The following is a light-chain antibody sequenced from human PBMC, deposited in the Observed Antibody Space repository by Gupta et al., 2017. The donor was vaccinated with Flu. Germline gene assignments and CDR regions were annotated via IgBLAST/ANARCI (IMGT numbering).Light chain of an antibody. J-gene: IGKJ5*01. V-gene: IGKV3-11*01. CDR3: QQRSNWLIT. CDR2: DAS. CDR1: QDISIY. Sequence: EVVLTQSPATLSLSPGERATLSCRASQDISIYLAWYQQKPGQAPRLLLYDASKRATGIPARFSGSGSGTDFTLTISSLEPDDFAVYYCQQRSNWLITFGQGTRLEIK.